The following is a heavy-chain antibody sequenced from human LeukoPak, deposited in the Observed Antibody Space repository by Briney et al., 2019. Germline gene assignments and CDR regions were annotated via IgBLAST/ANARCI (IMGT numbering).Heavy chain of an antibody. V-gene: IGHV3-48*01. CDR3: ARGFPARRGAFDI. CDR1: GFTFSSFI. Sequence: GGSLRLSCAASAASGFTFSSFIMNWVRQAPGKGLEWVSYISNGNSPIYYADSVKGRFTISRDNAKNSLYLQMNNLRAEDTAVYYCARGFPARRGAFDIWGQGTKVTVSS. D-gene: IGHD6-6*01. J-gene: IGHJ3*02. CDR2: ISNGNSPI.